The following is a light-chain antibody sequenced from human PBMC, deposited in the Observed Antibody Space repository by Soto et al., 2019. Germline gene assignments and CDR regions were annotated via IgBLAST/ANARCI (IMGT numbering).Light chain of an antibody. Sequence: DIEMTQSPSSLSASVGDKVTIACRASQSISTFLNWYQQKPGKAPRMLIHAASMLHDGVPSRFSGGGSGTDFTLTISSLRPVDFATYYCQQSYSTFVTFGQGTKLEIK. CDR3: QQSYSTFVT. J-gene: IGKJ2*01. CDR2: AAS. CDR1: QSISTF. V-gene: IGKV1-39*01.